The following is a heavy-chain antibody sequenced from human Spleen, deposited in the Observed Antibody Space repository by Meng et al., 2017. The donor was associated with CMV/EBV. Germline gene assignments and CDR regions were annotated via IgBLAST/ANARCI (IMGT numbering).Heavy chain of an antibody. CDR3: ARPTTTVSGTRWFDS. V-gene: IGHV3-30-3*01. J-gene: IGHJ5*01. CDR2: ISYDGSNK. Sequence: SCKASGFTFSSYAMHWVRQAPGKGLEWLAVISYDGSNKYYADSVKGRLTISRDDVQNTLFLHMNSLRVDDTAIYYCARPTTTVSGTRWFDSWGQGTLVTVSS. D-gene: IGHD6-19*01. CDR1: GFTFSSYA.